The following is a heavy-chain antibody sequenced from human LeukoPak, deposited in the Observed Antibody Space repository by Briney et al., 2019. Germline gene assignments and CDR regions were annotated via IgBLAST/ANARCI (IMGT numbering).Heavy chain of an antibody. CDR2: VSNSGGST. CDR1: GFTFNNYV. D-gene: IGHD2-8*01. Sequence: GGSLRLSCAASGFTFNNYVMSWIRQAPGKGLEWVSVVSNSGGSTYYADSVKGRFTISRDNSKNTMYLQMNSLRAEDTAVYYCAKGYCVNDKCSNYDYWGQGTLVIVSS. CDR3: AKGYCVNDKCSNYDY. J-gene: IGHJ4*02. V-gene: IGHV3-23*01.